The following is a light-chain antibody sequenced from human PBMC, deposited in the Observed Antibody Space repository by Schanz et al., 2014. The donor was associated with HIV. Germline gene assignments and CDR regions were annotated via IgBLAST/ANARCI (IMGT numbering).Light chain of an antibody. CDR3: SSYTNRDIYV. J-gene: IGLJ1*01. CDR1: SGDVGSYNY. V-gene: IGLV2-14*03. CDR2: DVN. Sequence: QSALTQPASVSGSPGQSISISCTGTSGDVGSYNYVSWYQQHPGKAPKLMIYDVNNRPSGVSNRFSGSKSGNTASLTISALQAEDEADYYCSSYTNRDIYVIGTGTKLTVL.